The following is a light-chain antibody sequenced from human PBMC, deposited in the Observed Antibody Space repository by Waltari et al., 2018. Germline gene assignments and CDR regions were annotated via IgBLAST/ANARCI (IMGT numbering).Light chain of an antibody. CDR2: DAS. CDR3: QQRSN. Sequence: EIVLTQCPATLSLSPGQRATLSCRASQSVSSYLAWYQQKPGQAPRLLIYDASNRATGIPARFSGSGSGTDFTLTISSLEPEDFAVYYCQQRSNFGPGTKVDIK. V-gene: IGKV3-11*01. CDR1: QSVSSY. J-gene: IGKJ3*01.